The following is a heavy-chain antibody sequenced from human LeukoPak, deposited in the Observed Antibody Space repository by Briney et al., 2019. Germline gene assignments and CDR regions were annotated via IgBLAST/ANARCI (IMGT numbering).Heavy chain of an antibody. CDR1: GGTFSSYA. CDR3: ARGAATNYFDY. CDR2: IIPILGIA. D-gene: IGHD6-13*01. J-gene: IGHJ4*02. V-gene: IGHV1-69*04. Sequence: SVTVSCKASGGTFSSYAISWVRQAPGQGLEWMGRIIPILGIANYAQKFQGRVTITADKSTSTAYMELSSLRSEDTAVYYCARGAATNYFDYWGQGTLVTVSS.